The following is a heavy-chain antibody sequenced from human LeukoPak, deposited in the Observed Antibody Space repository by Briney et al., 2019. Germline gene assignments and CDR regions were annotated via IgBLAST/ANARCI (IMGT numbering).Heavy chain of an antibody. J-gene: IGHJ4*02. V-gene: IGHV2-70*11. D-gene: IGHD6-13*01. CDR1: GFSLSTSGMC. CDR2: IDWDDDK. Sequence: SGPTLVNPQTLTLTCTFSGFSLSTSGMCVSWIRQPPGKALEWLARIDWDDDKYYSTSLKTRLTISKDTSKYQVVLTMTNLDPVDTATYYCARLRIAAASLDYWGQGTLVTVSS. CDR3: ARLRIAAASLDY.